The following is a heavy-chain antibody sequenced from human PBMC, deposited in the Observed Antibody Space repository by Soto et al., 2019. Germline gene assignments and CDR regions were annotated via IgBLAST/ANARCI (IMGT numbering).Heavy chain of an antibody. CDR1: GYPFSSHG. J-gene: IGHJ4*02. Sequence: GDSAKVSCKASGYPFSSHGCTWVRQAPGQGLEWMGWISIYHGNTHYAQNFQRRLTLTTDESTSTAYLELTSLTSDDTAVYYCARSPMAREPVDHWGQGTLVTVSS. D-gene: IGHD3-10*01. CDR3: ARSPMAREPVDH. V-gene: IGHV1-18*04. CDR2: ISIYHGNT.